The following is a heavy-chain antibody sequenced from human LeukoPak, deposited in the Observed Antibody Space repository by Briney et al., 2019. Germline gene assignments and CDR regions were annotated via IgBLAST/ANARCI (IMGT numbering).Heavy chain of an antibody. CDR1: GYTFTGYY. CDR2: INPNSGGT. J-gene: IGHJ5*02. CDR3: AREDSRGVLDP. D-gene: IGHD3-22*01. V-gene: IGHV1-2*02. Sequence: ASVKVSCKASGYTFTGYYMHWVRQASGQGLEWMGWINPNSGGTNYAQKFQGRVTMTRDTSISTAYMELSRLRSDDTAVYYYAREDSRGVLDPWGQGTLVTVSS.